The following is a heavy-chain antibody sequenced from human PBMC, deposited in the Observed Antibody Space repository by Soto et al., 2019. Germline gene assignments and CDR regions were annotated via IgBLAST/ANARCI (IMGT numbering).Heavy chain of an antibody. J-gene: IGHJ5*02. CDR2: ISAYNGNT. D-gene: IGHD6-6*01. Sequence: QVQLVQSGAEVKKPGASVKVSCKASGYTFTSYGISWVRQAPGQGLEWMGWISAYNGNTNYAQKLQGRVTMTTDTSTSTAYLELRSLRSDDTAVYYCAREPQQLVMVGWFDPWGQGTLVTVSS. CDR1: GYTFTSYG. V-gene: IGHV1-18*04. CDR3: AREPQQLVMVGWFDP.